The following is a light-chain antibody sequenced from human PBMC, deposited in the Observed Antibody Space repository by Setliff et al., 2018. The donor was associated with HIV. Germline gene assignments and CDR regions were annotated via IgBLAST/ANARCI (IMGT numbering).Light chain of an antibody. V-gene: IGLV2-23*02. CDR3: CSFAGSGTYV. CDR2: GVT. CDR1: SSDVGTYNF. Sequence: ALTQPASVSGSPGQSITISCTGTSSDVGTYNFVSWYQQQPGKAPKLVIYGVTKRPSGVSNRFSGSRSGNTASLTISGLQAEDEADYYCCSFAGSGTYVFGTGTKVTVL. J-gene: IGLJ1*01.